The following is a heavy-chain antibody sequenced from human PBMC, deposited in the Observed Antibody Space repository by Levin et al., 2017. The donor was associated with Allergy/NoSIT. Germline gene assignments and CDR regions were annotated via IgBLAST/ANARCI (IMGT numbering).Heavy chain of an antibody. D-gene: IGHD5-12*01. Sequence: SETLSLTCTVSGGSFWGWIRQPPGKELEWIGSFHYSGSTYYNPSLKSRVTISVDTSKSQFSLKLSSVTASDTAVYYCARHDPTSAYGGTFDYWGQGTLVTVSS. CDR1: GGSF. J-gene: IGHJ4*02. CDR3: ARHDPTSAYGGTFDY. V-gene: IGHV4-39*01. CDR2: FHYSGST.